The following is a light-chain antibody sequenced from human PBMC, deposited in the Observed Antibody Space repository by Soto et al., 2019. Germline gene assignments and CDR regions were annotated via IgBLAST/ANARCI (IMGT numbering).Light chain of an antibody. CDR2: GAS. CDR1: QTISGSY. V-gene: IGKV3-20*01. CDR3: QHYGNPRIT. J-gene: IGKJ5*01. Sequence: EIVLTQSPGTLSLSPGERATLSCRASQTISGSYLAWCQQKPGQAPRLLIYGASSRATGIPDRFSGSGSGTDFTFTTSSLAPEDSAVYYCQHYGNPRITFGQGTRLEIK.